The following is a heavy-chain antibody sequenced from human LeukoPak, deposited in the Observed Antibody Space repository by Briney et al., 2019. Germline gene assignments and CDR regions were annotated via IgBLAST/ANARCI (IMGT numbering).Heavy chain of an antibody. J-gene: IGHJ4*02. CDR2: ITNEANSYTT. D-gene: IGHD5-24*01. Sequence: PGGSLRLSCVASGFTFNSYTMSWVRQAPGKGLEWVGRITNEANSYTTEYAASVRGRFTISRDDSKNSLYLQMNSLKTEDTAVYYCARVKWLQFYDYWGQGTLVTVSS. V-gene: IGHV3-72*01. CDR3: ARVKWLQFYDY. CDR1: GFTFNSYT.